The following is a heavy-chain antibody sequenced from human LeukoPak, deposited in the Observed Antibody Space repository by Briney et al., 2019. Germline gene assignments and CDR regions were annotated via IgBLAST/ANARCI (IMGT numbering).Heavy chain of an antibody. J-gene: IGHJ6*02. V-gene: IGHV3-66*01. CDR3: ARDCGYFDWPYYYYGMDV. D-gene: IGHD3-9*01. CDR2: IYSGGST. CDR1: GFTVSSNY. Sequence: GGSLRLSCAASGFTVSSNYMSWVRQAPGKGLEWVSVIYSGGSTYYADSVKGRFTISRDNSKNTLYLQMNSLRAEDTAVYYCARDCGYFDWPYYYYGMDVWGQGTTVTVSS.